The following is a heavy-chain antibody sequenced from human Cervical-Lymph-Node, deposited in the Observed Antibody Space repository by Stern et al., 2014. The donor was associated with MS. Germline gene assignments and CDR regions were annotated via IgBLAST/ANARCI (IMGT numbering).Heavy chain of an antibody. J-gene: IGHJ5*02. Sequence: VQLEESGPGLVKPSQTLSLTCTVSGGSISSGGHYWSWIRQHPGKGLEWIGYIYYSGGPFYNPSLKSRVSISLDTSKNQFSLKLSSVTAADTAVYYCASRWSGTYYGQNWFDPWGQGTLVTVSS. CDR2: IYYSGGP. D-gene: IGHD1-26*01. CDR1: GGSISSGGHY. V-gene: IGHV4-31*03. CDR3: ASRWSGTYYGQNWFDP.